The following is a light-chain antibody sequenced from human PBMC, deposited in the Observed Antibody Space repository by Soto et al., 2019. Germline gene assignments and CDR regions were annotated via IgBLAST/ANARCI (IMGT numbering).Light chain of an antibody. CDR1: SSDIGAYDY. CDR3: FPFTTTSNHV. CDR2: EVN. J-gene: IGLJ1*01. V-gene: IGLV2-14*01. Sequence: QSVLTQPGSLSGSPGQSITISGTGTSSDIGAYDYVSWFQQHPGKAPKLMISEVNNRPSGVSNRFSGSKSGNTAYLTISGLQVEDEAEYFCFPFTTTSNHVFGNGNKVTV.